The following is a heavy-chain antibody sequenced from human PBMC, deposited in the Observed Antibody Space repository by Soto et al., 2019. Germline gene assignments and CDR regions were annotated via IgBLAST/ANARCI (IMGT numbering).Heavy chain of an antibody. Sequence: SETMSLTCAVSGGSISSTTYYWAWIRQPPGKGLEWVATIYYSGATYYNPSLKSRLTISIDTSKNQFSLRLSSVTAADTAMYYCARYYDTSNRPYFHHWGQGTRVTVS. CDR2: IYYSGAT. CDR1: GGSISSTTYY. V-gene: IGHV4-39*01. CDR3: ARYYDTSNRPYFHH. J-gene: IGHJ1*01. D-gene: IGHD3-22*01.